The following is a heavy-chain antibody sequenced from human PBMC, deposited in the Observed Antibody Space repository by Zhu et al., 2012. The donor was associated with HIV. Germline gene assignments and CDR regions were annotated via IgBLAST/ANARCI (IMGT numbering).Heavy chain of an antibody. J-gene: IGHJ4*02. Sequence: QVQLQESGPGLVKPSETLFLTCTVSGDSISSYYWSWIRQPPGKGLEWIGYTHSSGSTNYNLSLKSRVTISVDTSKNQFSLKLSSVTAADTAIYYCARDQGRDGWYLWGQGSLVTVSS. V-gene: IGHV4-59*01. CDR1: GDSISSYY. CDR2: THSSGST. D-gene: IGHD5-24*01. CDR3: ARDQGRDGWYL.